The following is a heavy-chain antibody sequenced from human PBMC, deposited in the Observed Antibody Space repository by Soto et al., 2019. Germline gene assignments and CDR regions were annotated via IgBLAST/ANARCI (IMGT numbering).Heavy chain of an antibody. CDR1: GFTFSSFG. Sequence: QVQLVESGGGVVQPGRSLRLSCAASGFTFSSFGMHWVRQAPCKGLEWVAVISYDGNNKYYADSVKGRFTISRDNSKNTLYLHMHSLGAEDTAVYYCAKALGYCSGGSCYPPGYYYGMDVWGKGTTVTVSS. J-gene: IGHJ6*04. D-gene: IGHD2-15*01. CDR2: ISYDGNNK. CDR3: AKALGYCSGGSCYPPGYYYGMDV. V-gene: IGHV3-30*18.